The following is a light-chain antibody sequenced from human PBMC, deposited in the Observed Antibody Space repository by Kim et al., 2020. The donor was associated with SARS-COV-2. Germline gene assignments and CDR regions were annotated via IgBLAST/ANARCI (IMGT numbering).Light chain of an antibody. Sequence: QSLTISCTGTSSDVGSYNLVSWYQQHPGKAPKLMIYEVSKRPSGVSNRFSGSKSGNTASLTISGLQAEDEADYYCCSYAGSSTRVVFGGGTQLTVL. V-gene: IGLV2-23*02. CDR3: CSYAGSSTRVV. CDR1: SSDVGSYNL. CDR2: EVS. J-gene: IGLJ2*01.